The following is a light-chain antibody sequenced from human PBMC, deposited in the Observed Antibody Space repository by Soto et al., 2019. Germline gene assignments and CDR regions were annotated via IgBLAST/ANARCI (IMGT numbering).Light chain of an antibody. V-gene: IGKV3-20*01. Sequence: EIVLPQSQGTLSLSPGERATLSCRVRQSVSINYLAWYQQKPGQAPRRLIYGASIRATGIPDRFSGSGSATDFTLTISRLEPGDFALYYCQQYHTSPLTFGQGTKVDIK. J-gene: IGKJ1*01. CDR1: QSVSINY. CDR3: QQYHTSPLT. CDR2: GAS.